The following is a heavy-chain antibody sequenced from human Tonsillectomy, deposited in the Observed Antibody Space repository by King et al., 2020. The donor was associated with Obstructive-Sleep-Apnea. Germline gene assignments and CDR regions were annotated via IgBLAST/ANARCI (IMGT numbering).Heavy chain of an antibody. V-gene: IGHV3-23*04. CDR1: GFTFSIYA. J-gene: IGHJ5*02. CDR3: AKEGVLWFGESSPFDP. D-gene: IGHD3-10*01. CDR2: ISGSGGGT. Sequence: VQLVESGGGLVQPGGSLRLSCAASGFTFSIYAMSWVRHALGKGLEWVSAISGSGGGTYYSDSVKGRFTISRVNSKNTLYLQMNSLRAEDTAVYYCAKEGVLWFGESSPFDPWGQGTLVTVSS.